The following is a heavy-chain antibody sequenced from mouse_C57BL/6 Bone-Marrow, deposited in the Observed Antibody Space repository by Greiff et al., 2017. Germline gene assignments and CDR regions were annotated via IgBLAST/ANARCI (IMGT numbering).Heavy chain of an antibody. CDR1: GFNIKDYY. D-gene: IGHD2-1*01. CDR3: TTCYGNYAGFAY. J-gene: IGHJ3*01. V-gene: IGHV14-1*01. Sequence: VQLQQSGAELVRPGASVKLSCPASGFNIKDYYMHWVKQRPEQGLEWIGRIDPEDGDTDYAPKFQGKATMTADTSSNTAYLQLSSLTSEDTAVYYCTTCYGNYAGFAYWGQGTLVTVSA. CDR2: IDPEDGDT.